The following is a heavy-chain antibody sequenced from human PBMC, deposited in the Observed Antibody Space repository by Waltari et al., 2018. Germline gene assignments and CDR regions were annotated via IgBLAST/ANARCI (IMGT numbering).Heavy chain of an antibody. J-gene: IGHJ4*02. D-gene: IGHD4-17*01. V-gene: IGHV4-38-2*01. CDR3: ARHESAHYGGFDS. CDR2: VYHFGSS. CDR1: GDSITSASY. Sequence: QVQLQESGPGLVKPSETLSLTCAVSGDSITSASYWGWIRQPQGKGLEWIVYVYHFGSSSYNPSLKSRGTMSVDTSKRQFSLNLSSVTAADTAVYYCARHESAHYGGFDSWGRGTLVTVSA.